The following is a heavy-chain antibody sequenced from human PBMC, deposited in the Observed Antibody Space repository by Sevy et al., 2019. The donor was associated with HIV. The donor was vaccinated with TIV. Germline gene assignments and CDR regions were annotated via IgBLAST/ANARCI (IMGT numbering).Heavy chain of an antibody. Sequence: ASVKVSCKASGYTFTGYYMHWVRQAPGQGLEWMGWINPNGGGTNYAQKFQGRVTMTRDTSISTAYMELSRLRSDDTAVYYCARDLYGDYRYYYYYYGMDVWGQGTTVTVSS. CDR3: ARDLYGDYRYYYYYYGMDV. V-gene: IGHV1-2*02. J-gene: IGHJ6*02. D-gene: IGHD4-17*01. CDR2: INPNGGGT. CDR1: GYTFTGYY.